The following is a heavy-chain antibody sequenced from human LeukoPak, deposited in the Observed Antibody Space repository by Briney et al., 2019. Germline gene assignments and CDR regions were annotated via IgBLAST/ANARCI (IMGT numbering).Heavy chain of an antibody. D-gene: IGHD1-26*01. CDR3: AKPRYSGSYPLPYAFDI. Sequence: GGSLRLSCAASGFTFDDYATHWVRQAPGKGLEWVSGISWNSGSIGYADSVKGRFTISRDNAKNSLYLQMNSLRAEDTAVYYCAKPRYSGSYPLPYAFDIWGQGTMVTVSS. CDR2: ISWNSGSI. J-gene: IGHJ3*02. V-gene: IGHV3-9*01. CDR1: GFTFDDYA.